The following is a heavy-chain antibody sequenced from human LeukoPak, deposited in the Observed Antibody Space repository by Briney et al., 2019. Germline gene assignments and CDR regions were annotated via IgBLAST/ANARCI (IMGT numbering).Heavy chain of an antibody. D-gene: IGHD2-15*01. CDR1: GFTFSSYE. CDR3: ARAYCSGGSCSPSI. V-gene: IGHV3-48*01. J-gene: IGHJ3*02. CDR2: ISSSSSTI. Sequence: PGGSLRLSCAASGFTFSSYEMNWVRQAPGKGLEWVSYISSSSSTIYYADSVKGRFTISRDNAKNSLYLQMNSLRAEDTAVYYCARAYCSGGSCSPSIWGQGTMVTVSS.